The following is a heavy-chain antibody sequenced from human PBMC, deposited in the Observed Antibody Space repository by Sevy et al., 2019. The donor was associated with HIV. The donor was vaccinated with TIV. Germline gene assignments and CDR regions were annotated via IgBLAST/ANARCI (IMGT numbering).Heavy chain of an antibody. Sequence: SETLSLTCAVYGGSFSGYYWSWIRQPPGKGLEWIGEINHSGSTNYNPSLKSRVTISVDTSKNQFSLKLSSVTAADTAVYYCARWLAARPTAYYFDYWGQGTLVTVSS. J-gene: IGHJ4*02. V-gene: IGHV4-34*01. CDR2: INHSGST. CDR3: ARWLAARPTAYYFDY. CDR1: GGSFSGYY. D-gene: IGHD6-6*01.